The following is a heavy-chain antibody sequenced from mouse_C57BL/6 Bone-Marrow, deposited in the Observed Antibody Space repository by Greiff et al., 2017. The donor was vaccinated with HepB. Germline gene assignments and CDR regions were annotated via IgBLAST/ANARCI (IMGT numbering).Heavy chain of an antibody. CDR1: GFSLSTFGMG. CDR3: ARMGSSYWSFDV. V-gene: IGHV8-8*01. D-gene: IGHD1-1*01. Sequence: QVTLKVSGPGIVKPSQTLRLTCSFSGFSLSTFGMGVGWMRQPSGKGLEWLAHICWDDDKYYNTDLKSRLTIAKDTSKNQVFLKIANVDSADTATYYCARMGSSYWSFDVWGTVTTVTVSS. CDR2: ICWDDDK. J-gene: IGHJ1*03.